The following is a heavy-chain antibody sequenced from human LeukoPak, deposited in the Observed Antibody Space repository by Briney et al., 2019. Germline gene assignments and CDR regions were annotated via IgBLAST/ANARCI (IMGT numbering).Heavy chain of an antibody. D-gene: IGHD5-12*01. Sequence: GGSLRLSCAASGFTFSDYYMTWIRQAPGKGLEWVSYISGGGSTIYYADSVKGRFTISRDNAKNSLYLQMNSLRAEDTAIYYCAKGSYLRIYSAFDYWGQGTLVTVSS. CDR1: GFTFSDYY. CDR2: ISGGGSTI. CDR3: AKGSYLRIYSAFDY. V-gene: IGHV3-11*01. J-gene: IGHJ4*02.